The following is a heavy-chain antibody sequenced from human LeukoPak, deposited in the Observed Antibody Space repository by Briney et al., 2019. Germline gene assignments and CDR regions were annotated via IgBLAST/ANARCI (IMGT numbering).Heavy chain of an antibody. CDR2: ISVSGGST. CDR3: AKEDANTAMVPFDY. D-gene: IGHD5-18*01. Sequence: PGGSLRLSCAASGFTFGYYAMSWVRQAPGKGLEWVSGISVSGGSTFYADSVRGRFTVSRDNSKNTLYLQMNSLRAEDTAVYYCAKEDANTAMVPFDYWGQGTLVTVS. V-gene: IGHV3-23*01. CDR1: GFTFGYYA. J-gene: IGHJ4*02.